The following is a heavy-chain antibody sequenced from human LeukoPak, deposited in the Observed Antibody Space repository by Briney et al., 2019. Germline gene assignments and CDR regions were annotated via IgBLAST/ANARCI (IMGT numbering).Heavy chain of an antibody. CDR3: AREGVATIGAGGYYYYGMDV. D-gene: IGHD5-12*01. V-gene: IGHV1-2*02. J-gene: IGHJ6*02. Sequence: GASVKVSCKASGYTFTGYYMHWGRQAPGQGLEWMGWINPNSGGTNYARKFQGRVTMTRDTSISTAYMELSRLRSDDTAVYYCAREGVATIGAGGYYYYGMDVWGQGTTVTVSS. CDR2: INPNSGGT. CDR1: GYTFTGYY.